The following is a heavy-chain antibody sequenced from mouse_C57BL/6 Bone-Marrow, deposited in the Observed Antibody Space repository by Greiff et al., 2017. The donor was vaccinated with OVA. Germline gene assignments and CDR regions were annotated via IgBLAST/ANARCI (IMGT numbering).Heavy chain of an antibody. CDR1: GFSFNTYA. D-gene: IGHD3-1*01. CDR3: VRHRVGYYAMDY. V-gene: IGHV10-1*01. Sequence: EVQLVESGGGLVQPKGSLKLSCAASGFSFNTYAMNWVRQAPGKGLEWVARIRSKSNNYATYYADSVKDRFTISRDDSESMLYLQMNNLKTEDTAMYYGVRHRVGYYAMDYWGQGTSVTVSS. J-gene: IGHJ4*01. CDR2: IRSKSNNYAT.